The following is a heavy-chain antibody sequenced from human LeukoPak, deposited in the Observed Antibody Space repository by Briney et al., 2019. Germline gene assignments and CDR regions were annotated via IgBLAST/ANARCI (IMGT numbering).Heavy chain of an antibody. D-gene: IGHD5-24*01. CDR2: VNPGGDST. J-gene: IGHJ3*02. V-gene: IGHV1-46*01. CDR1: GYTFTSYY. Sequence: ASVKVSCKASGYTFTSYYMHWLRQAPGPGLEWMGIVNPGGDSTNYAQDFQGRLTLTGDTSTSTVYMELSSLRSEDTAVYYCARVRDGYNDAYDIWGQGTMVTVTS. CDR3: ARVRDGYNDAYDI.